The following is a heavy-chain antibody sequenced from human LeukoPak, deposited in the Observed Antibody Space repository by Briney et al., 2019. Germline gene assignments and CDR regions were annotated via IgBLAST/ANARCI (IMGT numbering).Heavy chain of an antibody. V-gene: IGHV3-7*01. CDR1: GFTFSRHW. D-gene: IGHD3-22*01. J-gene: IGHJ4*02. Sequence: GGSLRLSCAASGFTFSRHWMSWVRQAPGKGLEWVANIYQGGSERYYMDSVKGRFTISRDNAKNSLYLQLNSLRAEDTAVYYCARWRYYDSSGYYYHFDYWGQGTLVTVSS. CDR2: IYQGGSER. CDR3: ARWRYYDSSGYYYHFDY.